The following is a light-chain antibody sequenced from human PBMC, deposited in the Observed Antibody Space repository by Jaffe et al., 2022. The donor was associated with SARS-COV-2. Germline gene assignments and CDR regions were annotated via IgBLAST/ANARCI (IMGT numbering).Light chain of an antibody. CDR3: AAWDDSLSGPGV. J-gene: IGLJ3*02. Sequence: QSVLTQPPSTSGTPGQRVTISCSGSKSNIGSNYVYWFQQLPGTAPKILIYRNNQGPSGVPDRFSGSKSGTSASLAISGLRSEDESDYYCAAWDDSLSGPGVFDGGTKLTVL. CDR1: KSNIGSNY. CDR2: RNN. V-gene: IGLV1-47*01.